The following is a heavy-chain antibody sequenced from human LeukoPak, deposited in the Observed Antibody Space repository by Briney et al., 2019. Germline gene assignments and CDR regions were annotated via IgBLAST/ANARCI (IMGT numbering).Heavy chain of an antibody. V-gene: IGHV3-74*01. D-gene: IGHD1-14*01. CDR3: ARDQTQAGPTTVDH. CDR2: ISSGGSDT. CDR1: EFSFSSYW. Sequence: GGSLRLSCVASEFSFSSYWMHWVRQDPGKGLVWVSRISSGGSDTKYVDSVKGRFTISRDNGKNTLYLEMNSLRVEDTAVYYCARDQTQAGPTTVDHWGQGTQVTVSS. J-gene: IGHJ4*02.